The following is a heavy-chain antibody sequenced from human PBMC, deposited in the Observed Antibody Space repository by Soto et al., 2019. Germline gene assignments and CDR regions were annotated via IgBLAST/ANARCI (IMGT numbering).Heavy chain of an antibody. Sequence: SGPTLVNPTQTLTLTCTFSGFSLSTSGEGVGWIRQPPGKALEWLALIYWDDDKRYSPSLKSRLTITKDTSKNQVVLTMTNMDPVDTATYYCAHRRGYYDILTGYYSPRAFDIWGQGTMVTVSS. CDR1: GFSLSTSGEG. J-gene: IGHJ3*02. D-gene: IGHD3-9*01. V-gene: IGHV2-5*02. CDR2: IYWDDDK. CDR3: AHRRGYYDILTGYYSPRAFDI.